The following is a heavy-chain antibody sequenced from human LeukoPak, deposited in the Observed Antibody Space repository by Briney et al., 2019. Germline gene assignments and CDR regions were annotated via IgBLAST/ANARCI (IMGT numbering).Heavy chain of an antibody. D-gene: IGHD1-1*01. V-gene: IGHV4-59*01. Sequence: SETLSLTCTVSGGSITNYWWSWIRQPPGRGLEWIGYIYYSGSTTNYNPSLRGRATISVDASKNQFSLSLRSVSAADTAVYYCARVGDWNDLVYWGQGTLVSVSS. CDR2: IYYSGSTT. CDR3: ARVGDWNDLVY. J-gene: IGHJ4*02. CDR1: GGSITNYW.